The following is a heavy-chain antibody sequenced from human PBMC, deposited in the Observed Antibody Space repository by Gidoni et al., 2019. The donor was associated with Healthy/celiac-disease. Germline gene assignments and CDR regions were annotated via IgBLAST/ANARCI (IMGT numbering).Heavy chain of an antibody. V-gene: IGHV1-24*01. J-gene: IGHJ3*02. CDR2: FDPEDGET. D-gene: IGHD3-16*01. Sequence: QVQLVQSGAEVKKPGASVKVSCKVSGYTLTELSMHWVRQAPGKGLEWMGGFDPEDGETIYAQKFQGRVTMTEDTSTDTAYMELSSLRSEDTAVYYCATDMITFGGVMVSGAFDIWGQGTMVTVSS. CDR1: GYTLTELS. CDR3: ATDMITFGGVMVSGAFDI.